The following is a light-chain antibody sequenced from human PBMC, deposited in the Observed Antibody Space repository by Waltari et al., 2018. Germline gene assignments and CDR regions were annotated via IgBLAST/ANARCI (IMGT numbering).Light chain of an antibody. V-gene: IGLV2-8*01. CDR1: SSDVGNYNY. CDR3: SSYAGSSYV. J-gene: IGLJ1*01. Sequence: QSALTQPPSASGSLGQSVTISCTGTSSDVGNYNYVSWYQQHPGRAPKLIIYDVNRRPSGVPDRCSRSKSGNTASLAVSGLQPEDEADYYCSSYAGSSYVFGTGTTVTVL. CDR2: DVN.